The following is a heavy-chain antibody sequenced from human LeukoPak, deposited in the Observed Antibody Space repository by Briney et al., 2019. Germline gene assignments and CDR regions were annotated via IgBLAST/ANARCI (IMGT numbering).Heavy chain of an antibody. CDR2: ISGRGGST. D-gene: IGHD1-26*01. V-gene: IGHV3-23*01. Sequence: GGSLRLSCAASGFTFSSYAMSWVRQAPGKGLEWVSAISGRGGSTYYADSVKGRFTISRDNSKNTLYLQMNSLRAEDTAVYYCARESDSGKDFDCWGQGTLVTVSS. CDR3: ARESDSGKDFDC. CDR1: GFTFSSYA. J-gene: IGHJ4*02.